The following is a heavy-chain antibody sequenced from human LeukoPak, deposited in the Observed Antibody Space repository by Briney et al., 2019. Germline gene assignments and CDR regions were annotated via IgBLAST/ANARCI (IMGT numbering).Heavy chain of an antibody. CDR2: IYYSGST. V-gene: IGHV4-39*07. J-gene: IGHJ3*02. CDR1: GGSISSSSYY. Sequence: PSETLSLTCTVSGGSISSSSYYWGWIRQPPGKGLEWIGSIYYSGSTYYNPSLKSRVTISVDTSKNQFSLKLSSVTAADTAVYYCARELDSSRASPLHDAFDIWGQGTMVTVSS. CDR3: ARELDSSRASPLHDAFDI. D-gene: IGHD6-13*01.